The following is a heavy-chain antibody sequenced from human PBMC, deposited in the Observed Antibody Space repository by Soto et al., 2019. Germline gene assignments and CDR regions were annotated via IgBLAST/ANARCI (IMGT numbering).Heavy chain of an antibody. CDR2: IIPIFGTA. CDR3: ARSRVTYYYDRSAFDI. V-gene: IGHV1-69*01. CDR1: GGTFSSYA. J-gene: IGHJ3*02. Sequence: QVQLVQSGAEVKKPGSSVKVSCKASGGTFSSYAISWVRQAPGQGLEWMGGIIPIFGTANYAQKFQGRVTITADESTSTAYMEVSSLRSEDTAVYYCARSRVTYYYDRSAFDIWGQGTMVTVSS. D-gene: IGHD3-22*01.